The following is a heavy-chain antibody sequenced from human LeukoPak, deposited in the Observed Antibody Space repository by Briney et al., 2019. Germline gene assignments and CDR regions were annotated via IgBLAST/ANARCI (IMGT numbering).Heavy chain of an antibody. CDR2: IYHSGST. J-gene: IGHJ1*01. Sequence: PSETLSLTCAVSGYSISSGYYWGWIRQPPGKGLEWIGSIYHSGSTYYNPSLKSRVTISVDTSKNQFSLKLSSVTAADTAVYYCVRDSSVYVWETLEYFQHWGQGTLVTVSS. V-gene: IGHV4-38-2*02. D-gene: IGHD3-16*01. CDR3: VRDSSVYVWETLEYFQH. CDR1: GYSISSGYY.